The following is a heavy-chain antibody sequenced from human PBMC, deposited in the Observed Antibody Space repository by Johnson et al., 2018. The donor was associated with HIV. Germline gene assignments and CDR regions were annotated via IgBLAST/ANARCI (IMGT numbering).Heavy chain of an antibody. V-gene: IGHV3-64*01. CDR3: ARDGPSAAV. Sequence: VQLVESGGGLVQPGGSLRLSCAASGFTFSSYAMHWVRQAPGKGLEYVSAISSNGGSTYYANSVKGRFTISRDNSKNSLYLQMNSLRAEDTAVYYCARDGPSAAVWGQGTMVTVSS. CDR1: GFTFSSYA. CDR2: ISSNGGST. J-gene: IGHJ3*01. D-gene: IGHD6-25*01.